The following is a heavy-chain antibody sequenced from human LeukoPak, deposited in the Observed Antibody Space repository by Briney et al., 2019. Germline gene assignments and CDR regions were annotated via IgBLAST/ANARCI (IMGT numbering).Heavy chain of an antibody. J-gene: IGHJ4*02. CDR3: ARCGATRITIFGVVDRAPYYFDY. Sequence: SETLSLTCAVYGGSFSGYYRSWIRQPPGKGLEWIGEINHSGSTNYNPSLKSRVTISVDTSKNQFSLKLSSVTAADTAVYYCARCGATRITIFGVVDRAPYYFDYWGQGTLVTVSS. D-gene: IGHD3-3*01. CDR2: INHSGST. CDR1: GGSFSGYY. V-gene: IGHV4-34*01.